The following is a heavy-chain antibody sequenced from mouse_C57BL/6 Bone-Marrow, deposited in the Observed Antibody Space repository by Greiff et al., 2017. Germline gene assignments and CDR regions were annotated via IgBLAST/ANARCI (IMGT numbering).Heavy chain of an antibody. Sequence: VKLMESGPGLVAPSQSLSITCTVSGFSLTSYGVHWVRQPPGKGLEWLVVIWSDGSTTYNSALKSRLSISKDNSKSQVFLKMNSLQTDDTAMYYCARHYYSGSYAMDYWGQGTSVTVSS. J-gene: IGHJ4*01. D-gene: IGHD1-3*01. CDR2: IWSDGST. CDR1: GFSLTSYG. CDR3: ARHYYSGSYAMDY. V-gene: IGHV2-6-1*01.